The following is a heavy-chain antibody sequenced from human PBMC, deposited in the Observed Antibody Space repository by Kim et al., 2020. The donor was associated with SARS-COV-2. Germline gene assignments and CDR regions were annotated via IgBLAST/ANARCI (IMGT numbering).Heavy chain of an antibody. D-gene: IGHD3-16*01. Sequence: SETLSLTCAVSGGSISSSNWWSWVRQPPGKGLEWIGEIYHSGSTNYNPSLKSRVTISVDKSKNQFSLKLSSVTAADTAVYYCASPSMGDDAFDIWGQGTMVTVSS. CDR1: GGSISSSNW. V-gene: IGHV4-4*02. CDR2: IYHSGST. CDR3: ASPSMGDDAFDI. J-gene: IGHJ3*02.